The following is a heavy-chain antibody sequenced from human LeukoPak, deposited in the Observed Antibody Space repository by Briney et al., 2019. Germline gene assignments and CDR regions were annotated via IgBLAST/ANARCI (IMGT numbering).Heavy chain of an antibody. CDR1: GFTFSSYA. V-gene: IGHV3-23*01. CDR2: ISGSGGST. Sequence: GGSLRLSCAASGFTFSSYAMSWVRQAPGKGLEWVSAISGSGGSTYYADSVKGRFTISRDNSKNTLYLQMNSLRAEDTAVYYCAKDVGVYSSPYNWFDPWGQGSLVTVSS. CDR3: AKDVGVYSSPYNWFDP. J-gene: IGHJ5*02. D-gene: IGHD6-19*01.